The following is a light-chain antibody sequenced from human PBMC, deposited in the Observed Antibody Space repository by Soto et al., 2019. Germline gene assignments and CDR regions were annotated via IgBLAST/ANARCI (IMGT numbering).Light chain of an antibody. CDR1: NSNLGSRT. V-gene: IGLV1-44*01. CDR2: ANT. J-gene: IGLJ3*02. Sequence: QSVLTQPTSASGTPGQRVTSSCYGSNSNLGSRTVNWYQQIPGAAPKLLIWANTQRPSGVPDRFTGSKSGTSASLAISGLLSEDEAVYYCAAWDDSLDGWLFGGGTKVTVL. CDR3: AAWDDSLDGWL.